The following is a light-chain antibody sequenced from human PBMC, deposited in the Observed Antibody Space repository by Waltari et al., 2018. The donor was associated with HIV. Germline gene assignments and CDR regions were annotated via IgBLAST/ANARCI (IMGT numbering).Light chain of an antibody. CDR1: SSNIGTKH. Sequence: QSVLTQPPSASGTPGQRVTISCSGSSSNIGTKHVTWYQQLPGSAPKFLMYGNHVRPSGVPDRFSGSKAGTSASLAISGLRSEDEADYYCAAWDDSLNAWVFGGGTKVTVL. V-gene: IGLV1-44*01. CDR2: GNH. J-gene: IGLJ3*02. CDR3: AAWDDSLNAWV.